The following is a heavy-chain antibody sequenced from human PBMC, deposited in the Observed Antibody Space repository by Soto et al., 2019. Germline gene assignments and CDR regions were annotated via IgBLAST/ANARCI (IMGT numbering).Heavy chain of an antibody. J-gene: IGHJ4*02. Sequence: SLRLSCAASGFTFDDYAMHWVRQAPGKGLEWVSGISWNSGSIGYADSVKGRFTISRDNAKNSLYLQMNSLRAEDTALYYCAKDSRLGYCSSTSCPLDYWGQGTLVTVSS. CDR3: AKDSRLGYCSSTSCPLDY. D-gene: IGHD2-2*01. V-gene: IGHV3-9*01. CDR1: GFTFDDYA. CDR2: ISWNSGSI.